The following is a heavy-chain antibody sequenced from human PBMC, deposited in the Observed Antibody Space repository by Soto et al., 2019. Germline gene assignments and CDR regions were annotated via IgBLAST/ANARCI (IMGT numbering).Heavy chain of an antibody. CDR2: ISSSSSYI. D-gene: IGHD3-9*01. V-gene: IGHV3-21*01. CDR1: GFTFSSYS. Sequence: GGSLRLSCAASGFTFSSYSMNWVRQAPGKGLEWVSSISSSSSYIYYADSVKGRFTISRDNAKNSLYLQMNSLRAEDTAVYYCARNYDILTGLNYFDYWGQGTLVTVSS. CDR3: ARNYDILTGLNYFDY. J-gene: IGHJ4*02.